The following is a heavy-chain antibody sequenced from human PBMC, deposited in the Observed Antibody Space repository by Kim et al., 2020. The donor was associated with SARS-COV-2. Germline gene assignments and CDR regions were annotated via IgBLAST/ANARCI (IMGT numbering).Heavy chain of an antibody. D-gene: IGHD2-15*01. CDR2: INPNSGGT. V-gene: IGHV1-2*02. CDR1: GYTFTGYY. CDR3: ARDLGGYCSGGSCYSNYYGMDV. J-gene: IGHJ6*02. Sequence: ASVKVSCKASGYTFTGYYMHWVRQAPGQGLEWMGWINPNSGGTNYAQKFQGRVTMTRDTSISTAYMELSRLRSDDTAVYYCARDLGGYCSGGSCYSNYYGMDVWGQGTTVTVSS.